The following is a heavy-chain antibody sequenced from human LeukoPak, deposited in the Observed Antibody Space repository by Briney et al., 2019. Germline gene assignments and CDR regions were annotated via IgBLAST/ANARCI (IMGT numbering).Heavy chain of an antibody. CDR3: ARRPSIMGAEDY. CDR2: IYYSGST. D-gene: IGHD1-26*01. J-gene: IGHJ4*02. V-gene: IGHV4-30-4*08. Sequence: SHTLSLTCTVPDGSINSAGYYWSLIRQHPGKGLEWIGYIYYSGSTYYNPSLKSRVTISVDTSKNQFSLKLSSVTAADTAVYYCARRPSIMGAEDYWGQGTLVTVSS. CDR1: DGSINSAGYY.